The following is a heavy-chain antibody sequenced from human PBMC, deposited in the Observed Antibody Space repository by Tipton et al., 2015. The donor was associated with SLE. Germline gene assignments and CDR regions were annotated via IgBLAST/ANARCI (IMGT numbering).Heavy chain of an antibody. J-gene: IGHJ4*02. CDR1: GGSISSSSYY. D-gene: IGHD6-13*01. CDR3: ARGEYSSSWYPFDY. V-gene: IGHV4-39*01. Sequence: TLFLTCTVSGGSISSSSYYWGWIRQPPGKGLEWIGSIYYSGSTYYNPSLKSRVTISVDTSKNQFSLKLSSVPAADTAVYYCARGEYSSSWYPFDYWGQGTLVTVSS. CDR2: IYYSGST.